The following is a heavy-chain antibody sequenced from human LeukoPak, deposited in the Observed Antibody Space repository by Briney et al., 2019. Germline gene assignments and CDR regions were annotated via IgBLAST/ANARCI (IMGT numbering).Heavy chain of an antibody. CDR2: IYHSGST. D-gene: IGHD6-6*01. CDR1: GGSISRSDW. Sequence: SETLSLTCAVSGGSISRSDWWSWVRQPPGKGLEWIGEIYHSGSTHCNPSLRSRVTISVDTSKNQFSLKLSSVTAADTAVYYCARVDPDSSSTLEVFDYWGQGTLVTVSS. J-gene: IGHJ4*02. V-gene: IGHV4-4*02. CDR3: ARVDPDSSSTLEVFDY.